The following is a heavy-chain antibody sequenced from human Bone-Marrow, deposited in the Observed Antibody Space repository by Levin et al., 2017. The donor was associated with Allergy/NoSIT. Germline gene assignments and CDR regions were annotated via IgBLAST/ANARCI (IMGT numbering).Heavy chain of an antibody. CDR1: GFDFHDFA. Sequence: GGSLRLSCAASGFDFHDFAMHWVRLVPGQGPEWVGGISSNSGSTTYADSVRGRFSISRDNAKNSLYLDMTGVKFEDTAFYYCSKINAGEKYWGQGTLVTVSS. CDR2: ISSNSGST. V-gene: IGHV3-9*01. D-gene: IGHD1-26*01. CDR3: SKINAGEKY. J-gene: IGHJ4*02.